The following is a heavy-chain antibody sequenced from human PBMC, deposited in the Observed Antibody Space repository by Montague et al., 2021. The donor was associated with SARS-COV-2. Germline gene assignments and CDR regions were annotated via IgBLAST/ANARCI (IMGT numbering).Heavy chain of an antibody. CDR3: ATQEDPSGWIPGPFDF. CDR1: GGSISSSSYY. D-gene: IGHD6-19*01. J-gene: IGHJ4*02. CDR2: IYYRGST. Sequence: SETLSLTCTVSGGSISSSSYYWAWIRQPPGKGLEWIGSIYYRGSTYYNPSPKSRVFISVDTSKNQLSLTLTSVTAADTAVYYCATQEDPSGWIPGPFDFWGQGTLLRVSS. V-gene: IGHV4-39*01.